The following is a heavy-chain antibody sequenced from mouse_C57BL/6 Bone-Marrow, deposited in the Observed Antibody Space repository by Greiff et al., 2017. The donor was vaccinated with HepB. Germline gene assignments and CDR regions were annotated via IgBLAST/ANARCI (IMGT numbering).Heavy chain of an antibody. V-gene: IGHV1-55*01. J-gene: IGHJ4*01. D-gene: IGHD1-1*01. Sequence: VQLQQPGAELVKPGASVKMSCKASGYTFTSYWITWVKQRPGQGLEWIGDIYPGSGSTNYNEKFKSKATLTVDTSSSTAYMQLSSLTSEDSAVYYCARSYYGISYCYAMDYWGQGTSVTVSS. CDR2: IYPGSGST. CDR1: GYTFTSYW. CDR3: ARSYYGISYCYAMDY.